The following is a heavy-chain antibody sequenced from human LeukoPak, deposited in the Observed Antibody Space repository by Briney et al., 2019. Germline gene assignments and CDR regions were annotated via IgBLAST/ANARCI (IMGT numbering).Heavy chain of an antibody. CDR1: GGTFSSYA. CDR3: ARAGIAAAIFDY. Sequence: SVKVSCKASGGTFSSYAISWVRQAPGQGLEWMGRIIPILGIANYAQKFQGRVTITADKSTSTAYMELSSLRSEDTAVYYCARAGIAAAIFDYGGQGTLVTVSS. J-gene: IGHJ4*02. CDR2: IIPILGIA. V-gene: IGHV1-69*04. D-gene: IGHD6-13*01.